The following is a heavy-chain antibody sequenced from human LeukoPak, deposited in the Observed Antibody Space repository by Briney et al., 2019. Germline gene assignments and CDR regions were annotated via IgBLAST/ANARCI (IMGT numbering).Heavy chain of an antibody. V-gene: IGHV4-34*01. CDR2: INHSGST. CDR1: GGSFSGYY. D-gene: IGHD5-18*01. CDR3: ARGRGYSYGSRGGDY. Sequence: SETLSLTCAVYGGSFSGYYWSWIRRPPGKGLEWIGEINHSGSTNYNPSLKSRVTISVDTSKNQFSLKLSSVTAADTAVYYCARGRGYSYGSRGGDYWGQGTLVTVSS. J-gene: IGHJ4*02.